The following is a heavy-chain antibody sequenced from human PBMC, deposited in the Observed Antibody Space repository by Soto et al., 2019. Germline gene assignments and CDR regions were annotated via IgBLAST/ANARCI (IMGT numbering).Heavy chain of an antibody. CDR3: ARDAAVGLFDY. V-gene: IGHV1-18*01. Sequence: ASVKVSCKASGYTFTSYGISWVRQAPGQGLEWMGWINPYNGNAKYAQKLQGRVTMTTDTSTSTAYMELRSLRSDDTAVYYCARDAAVGLFDYWGQGTLVTVSS. CDR1: GYTFTSYG. J-gene: IGHJ4*02. CDR2: INPYNGNA. D-gene: IGHD1-26*01.